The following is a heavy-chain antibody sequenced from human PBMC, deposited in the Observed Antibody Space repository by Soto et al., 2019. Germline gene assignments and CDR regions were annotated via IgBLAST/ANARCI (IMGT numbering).Heavy chain of an antibody. CDR1: GGTFSSYA. CDR2: IIPIFGTA. V-gene: IGHV1-69*13. CDR3: ARTDAKGAVEMATLSLDY. Sequence: GASVKVSCKASGGTFSSYAISWVRQAPGQGLEWMGGIIPIFGTANYAQKFQGRVTITADESTSTAYMELSSLRSEDTAVYYCARTDAKGAVEMATLSLDYWGQGTLVTVS. D-gene: IGHD5-12*01. J-gene: IGHJ4*02.